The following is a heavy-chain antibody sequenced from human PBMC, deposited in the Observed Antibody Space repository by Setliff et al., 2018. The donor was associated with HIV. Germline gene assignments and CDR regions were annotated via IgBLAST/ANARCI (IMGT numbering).Heavy chain of an antibody. CDR1: GGSISSSSYY. CDR3: AGQGDGKTVYDAFDI. CDR2: IHYTGSK. Sequence: SETLSLTCTVSGGSISSSSYYWGWIRQPPGQGLEWIATIHYTGSKYHNPSLRSRLTISVATTKNQVSLKLSSVTAADTAVYYFAGQGDGKTVYDAFDIWGQGTMVTVSS. D-gene: IGHD2-8*01. J-gene: IGHJ3*02. V-gene: IGHV4-39*01.